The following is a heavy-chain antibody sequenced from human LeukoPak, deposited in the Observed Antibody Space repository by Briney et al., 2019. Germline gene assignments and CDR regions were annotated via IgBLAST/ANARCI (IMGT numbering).Heavy chain of an antibody. CDR1: GGSISRHY. CDR3: ARHVGPGYSYGFDN. V-gene: IGHV4-59*08. J-gene: IGHJ4*02. Sequence: SETLSLTCTVSGGSISRHYWSWIRQAPGKGLEWIGYISYSGSANYNPSLKSRVTISVDTSKNQFSLKLSSVTAADTAVFYCARHVGPGYSYGFDNWGQGTLVTVSS. CDR2: ISYSGSA. D-gene: IGHD5-18*01.